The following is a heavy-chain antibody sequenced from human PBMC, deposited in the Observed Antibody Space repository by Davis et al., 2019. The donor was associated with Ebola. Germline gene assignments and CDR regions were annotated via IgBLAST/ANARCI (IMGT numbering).Heavy chain of an antibody. D-gene: IGHD3-3*01. J-gene: IGHJ4*02. CDR2: ISGSGRYI. CDR1: GFTFSTYN. Sequence: GGSLGLSCAASGFTFSTYNMNWVRQAPGKGLEWVSSISGSGRYIEYADSVKGRFTISRDNAKNSLYLQMNSLRDEDTAVYYCARAPYDFWSGYYDYWGQGTLVTVSS. V-gene: IGHV3-21*01. CDR3: ARAPYDFWSGYYDY.